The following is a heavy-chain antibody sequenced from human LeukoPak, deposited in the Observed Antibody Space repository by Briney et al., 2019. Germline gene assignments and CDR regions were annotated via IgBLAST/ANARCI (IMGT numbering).Heavy chain of an antibody. CDR3: ATTNDGGGYQWGDFFDF. CDR1: GGTSNRHA. CDR2: IIPNLGTT. J-gene: IGHJ4*02. V-gene: IGHV1-69*04. D-gene: IGHD3-22*01. Sequence: SVKVSCKASGGTSNRHAISWVRQAPGQGLEWMGRIIPNLGTTNRAQNFQDRVTLTADKSTNTAYVELTSLTSDDTAVYYCATTNDGGGYQWGDFFDFWGQGTLVTVSS.